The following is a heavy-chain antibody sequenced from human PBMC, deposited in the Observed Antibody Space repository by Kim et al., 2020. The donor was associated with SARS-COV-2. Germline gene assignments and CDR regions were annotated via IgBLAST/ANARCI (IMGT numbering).Heavy chain of an antibody. CDR1: GFTFSRCY. J-gene: IGHJ4*02. V-gene: IGHV3-7*03. Sequence: GGSLRLSCAASGFTFSRCYLTWVRQAPGKGLEWVANIVGGGSEKDYVDSVRGRFTISRDNAKKSVYLQMNSLRAEDTAVYYCVAEAGNWGQGTMVNVSS. D-gene: IGHD3-10*01. CDR2: IVGGGSEK. CDR3: VAEAGN.